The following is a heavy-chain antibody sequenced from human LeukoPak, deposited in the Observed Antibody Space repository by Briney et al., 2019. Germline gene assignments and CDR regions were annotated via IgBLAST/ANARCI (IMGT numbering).Heavy chain of an antibody. V-gene: IGHV4-59*01. CDR3: ARVYSYGGGYFDY. D-gene: IGHD5-18*01. CDR2: IYYSGST. J-gene: IGHJ4*02. Sequence: SETLSLTCTVSGGSISSYYWSWIRQPPGKGLEWIGYIYYSGSTNYNPSLKRRVTISVDTSKNQFSLKLSSVTAADTAVYYCARVYSYGGGYFDYWGQGTLVTVSS. CDR1: GGSISSYY.